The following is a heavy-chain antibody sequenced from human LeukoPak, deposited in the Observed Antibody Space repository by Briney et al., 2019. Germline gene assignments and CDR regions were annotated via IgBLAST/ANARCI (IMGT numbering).Heavy chain of an antibody. D-gene: IGHD2-21*02. CDR2: INPNSGGT. CDR3: AILNGVVTAIQVFMDV. Sequence: ASVKVSCKASGYTFTGYYMHWVRQAPGQGLEWMGWINPNSGGTNYAQKFQGRVTMTRDTSISTAYMELSRLRSDDTAVYYCAILNGVVTAIQVFMDVWGKGTTVTVSS. V-gene: IGHV1-2*02. J-gene: IGHJ6*03. CDR1: GYTFTGYY.